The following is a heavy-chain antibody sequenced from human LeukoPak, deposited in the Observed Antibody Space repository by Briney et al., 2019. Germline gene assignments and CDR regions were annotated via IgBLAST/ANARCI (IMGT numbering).Heavy chain of an antibody. CDR1: GGSISSYY. D-gene: IGHD3-22*01. J-gene: IGHJ4*02. V-gene: IGHV4-59*01. Sequence: SETLSLTCTVSGGSISSYYWSWIRQPPGKGLEWIGYIYYSGSTNYNPSLKSRVTISVDTSKNQFSLKLSSVTAADTAMYYCARDSYDSSGKYRRFDYWGQGNQVTGSS. CDR3: ARDSYDSSGKYRRFDY. CDR2: IYYSGST.